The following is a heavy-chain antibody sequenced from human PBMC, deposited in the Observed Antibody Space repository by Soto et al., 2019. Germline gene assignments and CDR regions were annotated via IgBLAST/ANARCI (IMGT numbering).Heavy chain of an antibody. Sequence: QVQLQESGPGLVKPSQTLSLTCTVSGGSISSGGYYWSWIRQHPGKGLEWIGYIYYSGSTYYNPSLKSRVTISVETSKNQFSLKLSSVTAADTAVYYCARDYRRVTSHGNDAFDIWGQGTMVTVSS. J-gene: IGHJ3*02. CDR3: ARDYRRVTSHGNDAFDI. CDR2: IYYSGST. D-gene: IGHD2-2*01. CDR1: GGSISSGGYY. V-gene: IGHV4-31*03.